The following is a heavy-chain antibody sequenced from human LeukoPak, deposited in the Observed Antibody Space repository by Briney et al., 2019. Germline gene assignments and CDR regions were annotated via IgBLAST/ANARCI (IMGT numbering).Heavy chain of an antibody. V-gene: IGHV4-39*07. D-gene: IGHD6-13*01. CDR3: ARDGGYSSSWIHFDY. CDR1: GGSISSSSYY. J-gene: IGHJ4*02. CDR2: IYYSGST. Sequence: SETLSLTCTVSGGSISSSSYYWGWIRQPPGKGLEWIGSIYYSGSTYYNPSLKSRVTMSVDTSKNQFSLKLSSVTAADTAVYYCARDGGYSSSWIHFDYWGQGTLVTVSS.